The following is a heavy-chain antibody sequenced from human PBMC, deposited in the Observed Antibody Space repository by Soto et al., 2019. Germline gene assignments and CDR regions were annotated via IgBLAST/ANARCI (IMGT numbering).Heavy chain of an antibody. CDR3: ARLEATVSFWFDP. CDR2: IYYSGST. D-gene: IGHD5-12*01. CDR1: GGSISSSSYY. J-gene: IGHJ5*02. V-gene: IGHV4-39*01. Sequence: SETLSLTCTVSGGSISSSSYYWGWIRQPPGKGLEWIGSIYYSGSTYYNPSLKSRVTISVDTSKNQFSLKLSSVTAADTAVYYCARLEATVSFWFDPWGKGTLVTVSS.